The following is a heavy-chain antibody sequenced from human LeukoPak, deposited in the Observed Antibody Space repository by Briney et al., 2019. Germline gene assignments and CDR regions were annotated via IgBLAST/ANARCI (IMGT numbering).Heavy chain of an antibody. J-gene: IGHJ4*02. CDR2: IWYDGSNK. V-gene: IGHV3-33*08. D-gene: IGHD6-13*01. CDR3: ARDEERYSSSWYVSDY. CDR1: GFTFSSYA. Sequence: PGGSLRLSCATSGFTFSSYAFHWVRQAPGKGLEWVAVIWYDGSNKYYADSVKGRFTISRDNSKNTLYLQMNSLRAEDTAVYYCARDEERYSSSWYVSDYWGQGTLVTVSS.